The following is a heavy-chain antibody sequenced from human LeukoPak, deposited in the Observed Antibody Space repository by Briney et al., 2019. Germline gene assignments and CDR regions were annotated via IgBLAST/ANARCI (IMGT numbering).Heavy chain of an antibody. D-gene: IGHD3-10*01. CDR1: GVTFSGFS. J-gene: IGHJ1*01. V-gene: IGHV3-48*02. CDR3: ARRAAGRPGADYFQH. CDR2: NSASSSSI. Sequence: RRTLCLSRAVSGVTFSGFSTDWGPHTAQERLERGLGNSASSSSIYSAHAVEGRLTICRDNVKNSLYLQMNSLREEDTAVYYCARRAAGRPGADYFQHWGQGILVTVSS.